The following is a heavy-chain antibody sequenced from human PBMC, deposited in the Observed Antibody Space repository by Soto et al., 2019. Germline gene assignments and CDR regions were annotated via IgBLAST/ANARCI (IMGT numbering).Heavy chain of an antibody. J-gene: IGHJ4*02. V-gene: IGHV3-7*01. CDR3: ARLSTSAGRRDLAC. Sequence: EVQLVESGGGLVQPGGSLRLSCAASGFSLSSYWMSWVRQAPGKGLEWVANMNQDGSESDYVGSVKGRFTFTRDNVKNSLYLQMNTLRAEDTAVYYCARLSTSAGRRDLACWGQGTRVTVSS. CDR2: MNQDGSES. CDR1: GFSLSSYW.